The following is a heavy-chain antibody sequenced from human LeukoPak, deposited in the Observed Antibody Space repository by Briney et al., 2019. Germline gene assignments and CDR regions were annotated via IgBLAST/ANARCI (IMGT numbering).Heavy chain of an antibody. V-gene: IGHV1-18*01. D-gene: IGHD3-10*01. CDR1: GYTFSSYG. J-gene: IGHJ4*02. CDR3: ARVQRVKFPLKYYFDY. CDR2: ISGYNGNR. Sequence: ASVKVSCKTSGYTFSSYGISWVRQAPGQGLEWMGWISGYNGNRKYEEKFQDRVTMTRDTSTSTVHMELRSLRPDDTAVYYCARVQRVKFPLKYYFDYWGQGTLVTVSS.